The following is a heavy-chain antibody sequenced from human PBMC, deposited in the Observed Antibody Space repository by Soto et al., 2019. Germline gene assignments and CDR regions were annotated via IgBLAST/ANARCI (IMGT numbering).Heavy chain of an antibody. V-gene: IGHV3-30*18. CDR3: AKEFVSAMVTHYYYGMDV. J-gene: IGHJ6*02. CDR1: GFTFSSYG. CDR2: ISYGGSNK. Sequence: GGSLRLSCAASGFTFSSYGMHWVRQAPGKGLEWVAVISYGGSNKYYADSVKGRFTISRDNSKNTLYLQMNSLRAEDTAVYYCAKEFVSAMVTHYYYGMDVWCQGTTVTVSS. D-gene: IGHD5-18*01.